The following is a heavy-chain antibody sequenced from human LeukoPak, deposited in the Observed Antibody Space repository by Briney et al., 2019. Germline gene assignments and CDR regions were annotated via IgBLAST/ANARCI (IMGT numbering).Heavy chain of an antibody. V-gene: IGHV3-23*01. CDR2: VAISGDNT. D-gene: IGHD3-3*01. CDR1: GFTFSNFG. CDR3: ARGRGRNPSGYYYYMDV. Sequence: GGSLRLSCAASGFTFSNFGMSWVRQAPEKGLEWVSSVAISGDNTYYADSVKGRFTISRDNSKDTLYLLMSSLRAGDTAVYYCARGRGRNPSGYYYYMDVWGKGTTVTISS. J-gene: IGHJ6*03.